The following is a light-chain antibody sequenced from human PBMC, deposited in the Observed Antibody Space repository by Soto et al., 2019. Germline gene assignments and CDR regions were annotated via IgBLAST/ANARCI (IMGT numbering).Light chain of an antibody. J-gene: IGLJ2*01. V-gene: IGLV2-14*01. CDR1: SSDVGGYNY. CDR2: EVS. CDR3: NSRIGSGTSV. Sequence: QSALTQPASVSGSPGQSITISCTGTSSDVGGYNYVSWYQEYPGKAPKLMIYEVSKRPSGVSDRFSGSKSGNTASLTISGRQADDEAEYYSNSRIGSGTSVFGGGTKLTVL.